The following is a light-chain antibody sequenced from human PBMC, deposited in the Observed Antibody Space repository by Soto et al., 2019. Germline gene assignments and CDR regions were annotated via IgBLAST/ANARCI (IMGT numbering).Light chain of an antibody. CDR3: QQRHNSPPAFT. CDR2: DAS. Sequence: EIVLTQSPATLSLSPGERATLSCRASQSVSSYLAWYQQKPGQAPRLLIYDASNRATGIPARFSGSGSGTDFALTISIRELEDFAVYYCQQRHNSPPAFTFGPGTKVDIK. CDR1: QSVSSY. V-gene: IGKV3-11*01. J-gene: IGKJ3*01.